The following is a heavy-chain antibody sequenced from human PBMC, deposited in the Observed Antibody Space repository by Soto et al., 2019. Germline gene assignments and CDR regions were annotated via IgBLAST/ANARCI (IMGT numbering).Heavy chain of an antibody. Sequence: GSLRLSCAASGFTFSSYGLHWVRQAPGKGLEWVAVIWYDGSNKYYADSVKGRFTISRDNSKNTLYLQMNSLRAEDTAVYYCARVQSVPAAMLYYYYYYGMDVWGQGTTVTVSS. D-gene: IGHD2-2*01. CDR3: ARVQSVPAAMLYYYYYYGMDV. V-gene: IGHV3-33*01. CDR2: IWYDGSNK. J-gene: IGHJ6*02. CDR1: GFTFSSYG.